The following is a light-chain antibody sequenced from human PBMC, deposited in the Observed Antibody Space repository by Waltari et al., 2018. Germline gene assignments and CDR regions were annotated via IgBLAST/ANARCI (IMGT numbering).Light chain of an antibody. CDR1: QSVLYSANNKNY. Sequence: DIVMTQSPDSLAMSLGERATINCKSSQSVLYSANNKNYLAWYQQKPGQSPNLLIYLASTRESGVPDRFSGSGSGTDFTLTISSLQAEDVAVYYCQQYYTTPYTFGQGTKLEIK. CDR3: QQYYTTPYT. CDR2: LAS. J-gene: IGKJ2*01. V-gene: IGKV4-1*01.